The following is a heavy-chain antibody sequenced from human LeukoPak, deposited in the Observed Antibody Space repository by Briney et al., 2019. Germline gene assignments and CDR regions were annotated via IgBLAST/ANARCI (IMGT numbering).Heavy chain of an antibody. D-gene: IGHD3-3*01. J-gene: IGHJ2*01. Sequence: SETLSLTCTVSGASITSGTYYWDWIRHSPGKGLEWIGSIYHTRTTNYNPSLMGRATVSFDTSKNQVFLELRSVTAADTAVYYCARGEPSRIQFWRYFDLWGRVTLVTVSS. CDR2: IYHTRTT. CDR1: GASITSGTYY. CDR3: ARGEPSRIQFWRYFDL. V-gene: IGHV4-39*01.